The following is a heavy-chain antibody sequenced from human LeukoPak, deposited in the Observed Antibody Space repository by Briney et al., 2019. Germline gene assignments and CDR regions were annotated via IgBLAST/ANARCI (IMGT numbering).Heavy chain of an antibody. V-gene: IGHV3-11*04. Sequence: GGSLRLSCAASGFTFSDYYMSWIRQAPGKGLEWVSYISSSGSTIYYADSVKGRFTISRDNAKNSLYLQMNSLRAEDTAVYYCASVLSRIAAAGTVDWFDPWGQGTLVTVSS. D-gene: IGHD6-13*01. CDR3: ASVLSRIAAAGTVDWFDP. CDR1: GFTFSDYY. J-gene: IGHJ5*02. CDR2: ISSSGSTI.